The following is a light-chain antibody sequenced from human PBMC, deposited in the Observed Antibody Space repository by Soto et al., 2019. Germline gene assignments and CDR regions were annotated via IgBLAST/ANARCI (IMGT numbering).Light chain of an antibody. Sequence: QSVLTQPPSVSGAPGQRVTISCTGSSSNIGAGYDVHWYQQRPGTAPRLIIYDVNKRPSGVPDRFSGSKSANRASLTISGLQADDEADYYCCSYAGSYTEIFGGGTKLTVL. V-gene: IGLV1-40*01. J-gene: IGLJ2*01. CDR3: CSYAGSYTEI. CDR1: SSNIGAGYD. CDR2: DVN.